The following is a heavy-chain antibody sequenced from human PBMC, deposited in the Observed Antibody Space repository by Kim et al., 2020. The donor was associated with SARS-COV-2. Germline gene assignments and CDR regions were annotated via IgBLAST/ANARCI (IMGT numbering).Heavy chain of an antibody. Sequence: GGSLRLSCAASGFTFSSYSMNWVRQAPGKGLEWVSSISSSSSYIYYADSVKGRFTISRDNAKNSLYLQMNSLRAEDTAVYYCARDLLLWFGELLYYYGMDVWGQGTTVTVSS. CDR2: ISSSSSYI. V-gene: IGHV3-21*04. CDR1: GFTFSSYS. J-gene: IGHJ6*02. CDR3: ARDLLLWFGELLYYYGMDV. D-gene: IGHD3-10*01.